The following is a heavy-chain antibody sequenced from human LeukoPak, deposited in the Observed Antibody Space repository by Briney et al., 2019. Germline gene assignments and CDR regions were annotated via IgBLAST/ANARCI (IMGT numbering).Heavy chain of an antibody. D-gene: IGHD3-10*01. V-gene: IGHV1-18*01. CDR1: GYTFTSYG. CDR2: ISAYNGNT. J-gene: IGHJ6*02. CDR3: ARNSRITMVRGETDPYLARYGMDV. Sequence: GASVKVSCKASGYTFTSYGISWVRQAPGQGLEWMGWISAYNGNTNYAQKLQGRVTMTTDTSTSTAYMELRSLRSDDTAAYYCARNSRITMVRGETDPYLARYGMDVWGQGTTVTVSS.